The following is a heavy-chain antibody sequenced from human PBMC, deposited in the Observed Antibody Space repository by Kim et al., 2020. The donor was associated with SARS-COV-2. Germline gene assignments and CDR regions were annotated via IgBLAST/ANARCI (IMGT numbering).Heavy chain of an antibody. CDR3: AGGGGWLIEH. D-gene: IGHD6-19*01. Sequence: GGSLRLSCAASGFTSTSGWMNWVRQTPGKGLEWVALIKYDGSETKYVDSVQGRFTISRDSAIMYLQMNSLRAEDTALYYCAGGGGWLIEHWGRGTLVTVSS. CDR1: GFTSTSGW. V-gene: IGHV3-7*05. CDR2: IKYDGSET. J-gene: IGHJ1*01.